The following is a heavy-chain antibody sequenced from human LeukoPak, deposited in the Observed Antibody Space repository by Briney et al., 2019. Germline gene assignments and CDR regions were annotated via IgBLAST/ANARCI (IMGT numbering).Heavy chain of an antibody. D-gene: IGHD6-13*01. Sequence: PSETLSLTCSVSGDSVSRSDSYWGWIRQPPGKGLEWIGSIYHSGSTYYNPSLKSRVTISVDTSKNQFSLKLSSVTAADTAVYYCARRNRSSSWRYYFDYWGQGTLVTVSS. CDR1: GDSVSRSDSY. J-gene: IGHJ4*02. V-gene: IGHV4-38-2*01. CDR2: IYHSGST. CDR3: ARRNRSSSWRYYFDY.